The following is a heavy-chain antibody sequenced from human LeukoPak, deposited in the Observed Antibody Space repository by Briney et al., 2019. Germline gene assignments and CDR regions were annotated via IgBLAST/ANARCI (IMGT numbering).Heavy chain of an antibody. J-gene: IGHJ4*02. V-gene: IGHV4-34*01. CDR3: ARVQAFRWSSQLPFDY. CDR2: INHSGST. D-gene: IGHD2-2*01. Sequence: PSETLSLTCAVYGGSFSGYYWSGIRQPPGKGLEWIGEINHSGSTNYNPSLKSRVTISVDTSKNQFSLKLSSVTAADTAVYYCARVQAFRWSSQLPFDYWGQGTLVTVSS. CDR1: GGSFSGYY.